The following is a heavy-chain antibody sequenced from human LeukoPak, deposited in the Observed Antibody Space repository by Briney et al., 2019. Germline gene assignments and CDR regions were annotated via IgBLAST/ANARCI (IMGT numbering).Heavy chain of an antibody. J-gene: IGHJ6*02. Sequence: GASVKVSCKASGYTFTDYYLHWVRQATGQGLEWMGWINPINGGTNYAQKFQGSVTMTRDTSITTAYMELSSLRSDDTAVYYCASLGATTIHYYGMDVWGQGTTVTVSS. D-gene: IGHD1-26*01. CDR2: INPINGGT. CDR3: ASLGATTIHYYGMDV. CDR1: GYTFTDYY. V-gene: IGHV1-2*02.